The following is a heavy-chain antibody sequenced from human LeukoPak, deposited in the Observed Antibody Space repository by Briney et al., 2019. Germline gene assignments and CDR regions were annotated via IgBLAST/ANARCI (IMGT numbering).Heavy chain of an antibody. J-gene: IGHJ3*02. CDR2: IKCDGSEK. D-gene: IGHD2-2*01. CDR1: GFTFSNSW. Sequence: QSGGSLRLSCAASGFTFSNSWMHWVCQAPEKGLEWVADIKCDGSEKCYVDSVKGRLTISRDNAKNSLYLQVNSLRAEDMTVYYCVRDVGSSTSCYVRPLDIWGQGTMVTVSS. V-gene: IGHV3-52*01. CDR3: VRDVGSSTSCYVRPLDI.